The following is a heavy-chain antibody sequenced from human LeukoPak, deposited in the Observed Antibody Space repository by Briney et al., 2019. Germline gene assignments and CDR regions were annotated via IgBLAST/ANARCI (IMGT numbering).Heavy chain of an antibody. CDR3: ARLRSTYWYFDL. CDR2: IYYSGST. J-gene: IGHJ2*01. CDR1: GGSISSYY. Sequence: SETLSLTCTVSGGSISSYYWSWIRQPPGKGLEWIGYIYYSGSTNYNPSLKSRVTISVDTSKNQFSLKLSSVTAADTALYYCARLRSTYWYFDLWGRGTLVTVSS. V-gene: IGHV4-59*12. D-gene: IGHD4-17*01.